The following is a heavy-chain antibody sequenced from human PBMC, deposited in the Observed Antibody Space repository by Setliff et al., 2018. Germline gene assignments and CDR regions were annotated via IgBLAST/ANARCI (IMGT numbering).Heavy chain of an antibody. D-gene: IGHD3-3*01. CDR2: IYYSGST. J-gene: IGHJ6*02. CDR3: ARRYNFWSGYYLYYYYGMDV. V-gene: IGHV4-39*01. Sequence: PSETLSLTCTVSGGSISSSSYYWGWIRQPPGKGLEWIGSIYYSGSTYYNPSLKSRVTISVDTSKNQFSLKLSSVTAADTAVYYCARRYNFWSGYYLYYYYGMDVWGQGTTVTVSS. CDR1: GGSISSSSYY.